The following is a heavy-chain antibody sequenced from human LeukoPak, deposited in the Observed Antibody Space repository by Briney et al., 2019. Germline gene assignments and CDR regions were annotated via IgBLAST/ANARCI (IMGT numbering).Heavy chain of an antibody. CDR3: ARVGYYDSSGYYAYLQH. CDR2: MNNDGTDI. V-gene: IGHV3-74*01. CDR1: GFAFGSYW. Sequence: GGSLRLSCAASGFAFGSYWMHWVRQAPGKGLEWISRMNNDGTDISYADSVKGRLTISRDNAKNTLYLQMNSLRAEDTAVYYCARVGYYDSSGYYAYLQHWGQGTLVTVSS. D-gene: IGHD3-22*01. J-gene: IGHJ1*01.